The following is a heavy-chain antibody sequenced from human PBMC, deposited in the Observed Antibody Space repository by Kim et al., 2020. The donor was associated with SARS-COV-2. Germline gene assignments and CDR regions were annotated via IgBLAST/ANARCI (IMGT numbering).Heavy chain of an antibody. Sequence: GGSLRLSCAASEFTFSNCAMGWVRQAPGKGLEWVSTITGSGGTTYYADPVRGRFTISRDNSKNTLYLQLNSLRAEDAAVYFCAKDLRGPTAGTWYFDYWGQGTLVTVSS. CDR1: EFTFSNCA. CDR2: ITGSGGTT. CDR3: AKDLRGPTAGTWYFDY. D-gene: IGHD6-13*01. J-gene: IGHJ4*02. V-gene: IGHV3-23*01.